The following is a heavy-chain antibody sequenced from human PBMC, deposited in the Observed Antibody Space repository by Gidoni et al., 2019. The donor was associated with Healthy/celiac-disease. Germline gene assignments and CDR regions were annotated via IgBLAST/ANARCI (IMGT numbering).Heavy chain of an antibody. D-gene: IGHD6-13*01. CDR3: ARGRDEGIAFDI. CDR2: INHSGST. Sequence: QVQLQQWGAGLLKPSETLSLTCAVYGGSFSGYYWSWIRQTQGKGLGWIGEINHSGSTNYNPSLKSRVTISVDTSKNQFSLKLSSVTAADTAVYYCARGRDEGIAFDIWGQGTMVTVSS. J-gene: IGHJ3*02. CDR1: GGSFSGYY. V-gene: IGHV4-34*01.